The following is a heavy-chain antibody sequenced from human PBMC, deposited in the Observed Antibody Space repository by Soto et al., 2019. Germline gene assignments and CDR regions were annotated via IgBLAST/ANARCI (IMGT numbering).Heavy chain of an antibody. V-gene: IGHV4-39*01. CDR2: IYYSGST. CDR1: GGSISSSSYY. CDR3: ARGIYSYGLVFDY. Sequence: SETLSLTCTVSGGSISSSSYYWGWIRQPPGKGLECIGSIYYSGSTYYNPSLKSRVTISVDTSKNQFSLKLSSVTAADTAVYSCARGIYSYGLVFDYWGQGTLVTVSS. J-gene: IGHJ4*02. D-gene: IGHD5-18*01.